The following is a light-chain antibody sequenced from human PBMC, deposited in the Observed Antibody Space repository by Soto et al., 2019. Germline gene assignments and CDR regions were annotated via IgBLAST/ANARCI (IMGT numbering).Light chain of an antibody. CDR1: QSVSSSY. V-gene: IGKV3-20*01. J-gene: IGKJ1*01. CDR3: QQYASSRT. Sequence: EIVLTQFPGTLSLSPGEIATLSFRASQSVSSSYLAWYQQKPGQAPRLLIYGASTRAAGIPDRFSGSGSGTDFTLTISRLEPADFAVYYCQQYASSRTFGQGTKVDIK. CDR2: GAS.